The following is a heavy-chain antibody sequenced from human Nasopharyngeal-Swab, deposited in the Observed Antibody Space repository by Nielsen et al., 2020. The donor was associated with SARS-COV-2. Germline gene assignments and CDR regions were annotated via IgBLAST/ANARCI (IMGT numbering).Heavy chain of an antibody. Sequence: SCAASGFPFSSYDMHWVRPATGKGLEWVSAIGTAGDTYYPGSVKGRFTISRENAKNSLYLQMNSLRAGDTAVYYCARERTDCSGGSCYSYGMDVWGQGTTVTVSS. V-gene: IGHV3-13*01. D-gene: IGHD2-15*01. CDR1: GFPFSSYD. CDR2: IGTAGDT. J-gene: IGHJ6*02. CDR3: ARERTDCSGGSCYSYGMDV.